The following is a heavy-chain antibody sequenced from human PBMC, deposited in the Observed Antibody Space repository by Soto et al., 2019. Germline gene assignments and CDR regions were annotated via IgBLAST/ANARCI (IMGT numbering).Heavy chain of an antibody. D-gene: IGHD5-12*01. CDR1: GGTFSSYT. V-gene: IGHV1-69*02. CDR2: IIPILGIA. CDR3: ARGGRRWLHRPSNWFDP. J-gene: IGHJ5*02. Sequence: QVQLVQSGAEVKKPGSSVKVSCKASGGTFSSYTISWVRQAPGQGLEWMGRIIPILGIANYAQKFQGRVTITADKSTSTAYMGLSSLRSEDTAVYYCARGGRRWLHRPSNWFDPWGQGTLVTVSS.